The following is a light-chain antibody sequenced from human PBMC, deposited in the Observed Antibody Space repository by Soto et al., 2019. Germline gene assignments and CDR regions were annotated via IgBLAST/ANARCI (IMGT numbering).Light chain of an antibody. V-gene: IGKV3-15*01. CDR2: GAS. J-gene: IGKJ1*01. Sequence: EIVMTQSPVTLSVSPGERATLSCRASQSVSSNLAWYQQKPGQAPRLLIYGASTRATGIPATFSGSGSGTEFTLTISSLQSEDFAVYYCQQYNNWPQTFGQGTKVDI. CDR3: QQYNNWPQT. CDR1: QSVSSN.